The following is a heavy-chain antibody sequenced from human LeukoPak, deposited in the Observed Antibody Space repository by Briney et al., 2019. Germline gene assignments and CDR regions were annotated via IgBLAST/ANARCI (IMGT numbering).Heavy chain of an antibody. CDR3: AKASGYYYYYGMDV. J-gene: IGHJ6*02. Sequence: GGSLRLSCAASGFTFSSYAMSWVRQAPGKGLEWVSAISGSGGSTYYADSVKGRFTISRDNSKNTLYLQMNSLRAEDTAVYYCAKASGYYYYYGMDVWGQGTTVTVSS. CDR1: GFTFSSYA. CDR2: ISGSGGST. V-gene: IGHV3-23*01.